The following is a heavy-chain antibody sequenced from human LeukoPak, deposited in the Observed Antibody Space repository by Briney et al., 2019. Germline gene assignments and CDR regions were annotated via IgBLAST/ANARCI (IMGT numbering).Heavy chain of an antibody. J-gene: IGHJ4*02. CDR3: ARQSGSSGWYYFAY. Sequence: SETLSLTCTVSGGSISSYYWSWIRQPPGKGLEWIGDIYYSGGTNYNPSLKSRVTISVDTSKNQFSLKLSSVTAADTAVYYCARQSGSSGWYYFAYWGQGTLVTVSS. CDR2: IYYSGGT. V-gene: IGHV4-59*08. CDR1: GGSISSYY. D-gene: IGHD6-19*01.